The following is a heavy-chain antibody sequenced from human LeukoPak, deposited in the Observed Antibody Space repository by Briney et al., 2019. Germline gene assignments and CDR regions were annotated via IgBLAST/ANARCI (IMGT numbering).Heavy chain of an antibody. D-gene: IGHD5-18*01. Sequence: PGGSLRLSCAASGFTFSSYSMNWVRQAPGKGLEWVSSISSSSSYIYYADSVKGRFTISRDNSKNTLYLQMNSLRAEDTALYYCAKETIKYIYGPGAFDIWGQGTLVTVSS. CDR3: AKETIKYIYGPGAFDI. J-gene: IGHJ3*02. CDR2: ISSSSSYI. CDR1: GFTFSSYS. V-gene: IGHV3-21*04.